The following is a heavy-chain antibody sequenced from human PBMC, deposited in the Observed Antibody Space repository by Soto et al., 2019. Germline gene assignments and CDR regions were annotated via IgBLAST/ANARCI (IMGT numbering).Heavy chain of an antibody. J-gene: IGHJ5*01. CDR3: ARETCTPTWFDS. CDR2: VYYRVSI. Sequence: QVQLQESGPGLVKPSETLSLTCTVSGGSISSADYYWSWIRQPPGKGLELIGYVYYRVSIYYNPAFESQMRFSVDTSKNQFSQKLTSVTAADTVMYFCARETCTPTWFDSCGQGILVNVSS. CDR1: GGSISSADYY. V-gene: IGHV4-30-4*01.